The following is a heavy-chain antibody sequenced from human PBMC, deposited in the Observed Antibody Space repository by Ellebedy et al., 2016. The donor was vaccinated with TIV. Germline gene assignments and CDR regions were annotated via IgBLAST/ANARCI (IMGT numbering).Heavy chain of an antibody. V-gene: IGHV3-7*03. CDR3: TRLGMAAPTDY. D-gene: IGHD5-24*01. Sequence: GESLKISCAASGFSFSDYAMHWVRQAPGKGLEWVATMKQDGREEYYVDSVKGRFIISRDNAKNSLYLQMNSLRVEDTAVYYCTRLGMAAPTDYWGQGTLVTVSS. CDR2: MKQDGREE. CDR1: GFSFSDYA. J-gene: IGHJ4*02.